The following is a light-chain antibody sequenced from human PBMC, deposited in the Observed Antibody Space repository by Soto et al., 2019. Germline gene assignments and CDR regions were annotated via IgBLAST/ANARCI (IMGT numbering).Light chain of an antibody. CDR3: QQFNTSPWT. CDR2: KSS. CDR1: RSVSIW. Sequence: DIQMTQSPSTLSASARDRDTISCRASRSVSIWLAWYQQKPGRAHKLLIYKSSILESGVPSRFSGSGSGTEVTLTISSLQPDDFATYYCQQFNTSPWTFGQGTKVDI. V-gene: IGKV1-5*03. J-gene: IGKJ1*01.